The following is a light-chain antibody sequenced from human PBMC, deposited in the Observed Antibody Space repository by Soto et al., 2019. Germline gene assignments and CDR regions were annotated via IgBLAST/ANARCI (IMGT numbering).Light chain of an antibody. V-gene: IGLV2-11*01. J-gene: IGLJ2*01. CDR1: SSDVGGYNH. Sequence: QSVLTQPRSASGSPGQSVAISCTGTSSDVGGYNHVSWYQQHPGTAPKLMIYDVFKRPSGVPDRFSGSKSGDTASLTISGLQAEDEADYHCCSYAGSYTYVVFGGGTKLTVL. CDR3: CSYAGSYTYVV. CDR2: DVF.